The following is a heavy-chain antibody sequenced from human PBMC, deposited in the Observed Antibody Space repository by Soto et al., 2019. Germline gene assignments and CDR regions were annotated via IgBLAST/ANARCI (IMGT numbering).Heavy chain of an antibody. CDR3: ARCGSYGFVWFYCYAMDV. D-gene: IGHD5-18*01. V-gene: IGHV3-7*01. CDR2: INEDGSEK. Sequence: EVQLVESGGGAVQPGGSLRLSCVVSGFMFTKHWMGWVRQVPGKGLEWLANINEDGSEKNYVDSVKGRYTISRDNAKNSLYLQKSSLRAEDTAVYYGARCGSYGFVWFYCYAMDVWGQGTAVTVSS. CDR1: GFMFTKHW. J-gene: IGHJ6*02.